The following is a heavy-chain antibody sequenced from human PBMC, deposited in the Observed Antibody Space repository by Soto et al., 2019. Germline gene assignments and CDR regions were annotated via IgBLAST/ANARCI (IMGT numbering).Heavy chain of an antibody. V-gene: IGHV3-30*18. Sequence: QVQLVESGGGVVQPGRSLRLSCAASGFTFNNYGMHWVRQAPGKGLEWVSIISYDGSNKYYADSVMGRFTISRDNSKNTLYLQMNSLRDEDTAVYYCANDLLGDRSGYHYGGYYWGQGTLVTVSS. CDR2: ISYDGSNK. CDR1: GFTFNNYG. D-gene: IGHD3-22*01. J-gene: IGHJ4*02. CDR3: ANDLLGDRSGYHYGGYY.